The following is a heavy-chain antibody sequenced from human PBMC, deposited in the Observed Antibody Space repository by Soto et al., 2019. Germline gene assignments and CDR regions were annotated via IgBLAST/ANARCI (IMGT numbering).Heavy chain of an antibody. V-gene: IGHV3-21*01. D-gene: IGHD3-9*01. J-gene: IGHJ3*02. CDR2: ISSSSSYI. Sequence: EVQLVESGGGLVKPGGSLRLSCAASGFTFSSYSMNWVRQAPGKGLEWVSSISSSSSYIYYADSVKGRFTISRDNAKNSLYLQMNSLRAEDTAVYYCARDSSTPLRYFDWLSDAFDIWGQGTMVTVSS. CDR3: ARDSSTPLRYFDWLSDAFDI. CDR1: GFTFSSYS.